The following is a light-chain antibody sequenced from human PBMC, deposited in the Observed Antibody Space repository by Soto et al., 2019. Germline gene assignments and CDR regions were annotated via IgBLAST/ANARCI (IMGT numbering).Light chain of an antibody. J-gene: IGLJ2*01. V-gene: IGLV6-57*04. CDR1: SGSIASNY. Sequence: NFMLTQPHSVSESPGKTVTISCTRSSGSIASNYVQWYQQRPGSAPTSVIFEDNQRPSGVPDRFSGSIDRSSNSASLTISGLKTEDEADYYCQSYDNSNHVLFGGGTKLTVL. CDR3: QSYDNSNHVL. CDR2: EDN.